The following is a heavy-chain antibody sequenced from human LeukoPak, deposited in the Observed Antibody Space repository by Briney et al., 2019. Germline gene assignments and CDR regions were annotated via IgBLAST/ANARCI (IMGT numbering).Heavy chain of an antibody. J-gene: IGHJ5*02. V-gene: IGHV1-46*01. CDR1: GYSFTSYY. D-gene: IGHD3-22*01. CDR3: ARFYDSSGYLRFDP. CDR2: INHSGSST. Sequence: ASVKVSCKASGYSFTSYYMHWVRQAPGQGGEWMGLINHSGSSTNYAQKFQGRVTMTRDMSTSTDYMELTSLRSDDTALYYCARFYDSSGYLRFDPWGQGTLVTVSS.